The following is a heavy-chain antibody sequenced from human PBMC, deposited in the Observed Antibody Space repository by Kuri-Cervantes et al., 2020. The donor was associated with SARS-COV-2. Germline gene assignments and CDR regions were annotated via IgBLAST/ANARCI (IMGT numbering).Heavy chain of an antibody. Sequence: SVKVSCKASGGTFSSYAISWVRQAPGQGLEWMGRIIPIFGIANYAQKFQGRVTITADKSTSTDYMELSSLRSEDTTVYYCARDAAADNLSDYWGQGTLVTVSS. CDR2: IIPIFGIA. D-gene: IGHD6-13*01. J-gene: IGHJ4*02. CDR1: GGTFSSYA. V-gene: IGHV1-69*04. CDR3: ARDAAADNLSDY.